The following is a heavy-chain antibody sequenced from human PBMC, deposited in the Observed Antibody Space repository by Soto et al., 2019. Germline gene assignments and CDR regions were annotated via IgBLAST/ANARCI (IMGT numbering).Heavy chain of an antibody. D-gene: IGHD3-22*01. CDR2: ISGSGNST. CDR1: GLTFNNYA. Sequence: GGSLRLSCAASGLTFNNYAMSWVRQAPGKGLEWVSFISGSGNSTSYADSVKGRFTLSRDNSKNTMYMQMNSLRAEDTAVYYCARGVVTSGPYWGQGTLVTVSS. CDR3: ARGVVTSGPY. V-gene: IGHV3-23*01. J-gene: IGHJ4*02.